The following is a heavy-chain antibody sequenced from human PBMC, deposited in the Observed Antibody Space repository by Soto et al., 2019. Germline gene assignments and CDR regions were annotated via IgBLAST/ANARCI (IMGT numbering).Heavy chain of an antibody. D-gene: IGHD2-8*01. Sequence: GSVKLPCKASGYTFTSYYMHWVRQAPGQGLEWMGIINPSGGSTSYAQKFQGRVTMTRDTATSTVYMELSSLRSEDTAVYYCARDHKDIVLMVYAIPPSYAFDIWGQGTMVSVSS. CDR3: ARDHKDIVLMVYAIPPSYAFDI. J-gene: IGHJ3*02. V-gene: IGHV1-46*01. CDR1: GYTFTSYY. CDR2: INPSGGST.